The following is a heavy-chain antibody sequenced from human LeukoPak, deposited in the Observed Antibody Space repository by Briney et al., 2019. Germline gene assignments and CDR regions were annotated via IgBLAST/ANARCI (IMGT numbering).Heavy chain of an antibody. Sequence: WASVKVSCKASGYIFTSHGMNWVRQAPGQGLEWMGWINTNTGNPMYAQGFTGRFVFSLDTSVSTAYLEISSLKGEDTAVYYCARDQESSTFDYWGQGTLVTVSS. V-gene: IGHV7-4-1*02. CDR3: ARDQESSTFDY. CDR2: INTNTGNP. CDR1: GYIFTSHG. J-gene: IGHJ4*02. D-gene: IGHD3-10*01.